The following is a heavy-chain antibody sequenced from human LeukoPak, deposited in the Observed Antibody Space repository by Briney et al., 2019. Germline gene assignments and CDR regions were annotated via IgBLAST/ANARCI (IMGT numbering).Heavy chain of an antibody. Sequence: SETLSLTCAVYGGSFSGYYWSWIRQPPGKGLEWIGEINHSGSTNYSPSLKSRVTISVDTSKNQCSLKLSSVTAADTAVYYCARRSYSSSWYYWGQGTLVTVSS. CDR2: INHSGST. D-gene: IGHD6-13*01. CDR1: GGSFSGYY. J-gene: IGHJ4*02. CDR3: ARRSYSSSWYY. V-gene: IGHV4-34*01.